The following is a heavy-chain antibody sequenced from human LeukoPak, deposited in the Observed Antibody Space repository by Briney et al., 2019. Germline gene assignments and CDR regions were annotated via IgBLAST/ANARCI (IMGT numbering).Heavy chain of an antibody. J-gene: IGHJ4*02. CDR3: ARFQLRGYFDY. CDR1: GGSISSSSYY. CDR2: IYYSGST. Sequence: PSETLSLTCTVSGGSISSSSYYWGWIRQPPGKGLEWIGSIYYSGSTYYNPSLKSRVTISVDTSKNQFSLKLSSVTAADTAVYYCARFQLRGYFDYWGQGTLVTVSS. V-gene: IGHV4-39*01. D-gene: IGHD3-10*01.